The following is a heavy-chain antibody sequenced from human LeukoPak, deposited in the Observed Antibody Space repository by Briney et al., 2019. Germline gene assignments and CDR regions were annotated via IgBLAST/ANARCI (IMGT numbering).Heavy chain of an antibody. J-gene: IGHJ4*02. CDR1: GGSISSYY. Sequence: PSETLSLTCTVSGGSISSYYWSWIRQPPGKGLEWIGYIHYSGTTNYNPSLERGGAISLDTSNNQLSLRPTSVHAADTAVYYCLRDKGDVTTPSSDRFDYWGQGILVTVSS. D-gene: IGHD4-17*01. CDR3: LRDKGDVTTPSSDRFDY. CDR2: IHYSGTT. V-gene: IGHV4-59*01.